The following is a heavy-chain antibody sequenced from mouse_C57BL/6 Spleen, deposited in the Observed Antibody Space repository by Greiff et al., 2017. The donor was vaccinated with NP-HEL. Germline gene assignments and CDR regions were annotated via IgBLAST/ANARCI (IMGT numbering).Heavy chain of an antibody. D-gene: IGHD3-2*02. CDR2: ISSGSSSI. Sequence: EVQVVESGGGLVKPGGSLKLSCAASGFTFSDYGMHWVRQAPEKGLEWVAYISSGSSSIYYAVTVKGRFTISRDNAKNTLFLQMTSLRSEDTAMYYCARRYSSGYYFDYWGQGTTLTVSS. V-gene: IGHV5-17*01. J-gene: IGHJ2*01. CDR1: GFTFSDYG. CDR3: ARRYSSGYYFDY.